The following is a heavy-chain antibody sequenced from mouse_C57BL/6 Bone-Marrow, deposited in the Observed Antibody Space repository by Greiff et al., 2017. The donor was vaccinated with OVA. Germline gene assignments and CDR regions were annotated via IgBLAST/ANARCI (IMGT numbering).Heavy chain of an antibody. Sequence: QVQLKQSGAELVKPGASVKISCKASGYAFSSYWMNWVKQRPGKGLEWIGQIYPGDGDTNYNGKFKGKATLTADKSSSTAYMQLSSLTSEDSAVYFCARGEDGSSYDYWGQGTTLTVSS. CDR1: GYAFSSYW. CDR2: IYPGDGDT. CDR3: ARGEDGSSYDY. V-gene: IGHV1-80*01. D-gene: IGHD1-1*01. J-gene: IGHJ2*01.